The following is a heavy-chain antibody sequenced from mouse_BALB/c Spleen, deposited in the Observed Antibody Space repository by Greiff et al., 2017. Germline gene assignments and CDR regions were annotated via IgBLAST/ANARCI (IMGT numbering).Heavy chain of an antibody. Sequence: VQLKESGAELVKPGASVKLSCTASGFNIKDTYMHWVKQRPEQGLEWIGRIDPANGNTKYDPKFQGKATITADTSSNTAYLQLSSLTSEDTAVYYCARGLWSTSGAMDYWGQGTSVTVSS. CDR3: ARGLWSTSGAMDY. V-gene: IGHV14-3*02. CDR1: GFNIKDTY. J-gene: IGHJ4*01. D-gene: IGHD1-1*02. CDR2: IDPANGNT.